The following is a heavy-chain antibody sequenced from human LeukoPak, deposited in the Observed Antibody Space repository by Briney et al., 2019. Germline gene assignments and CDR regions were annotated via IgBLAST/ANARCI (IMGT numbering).Heavy chain of an antibody. D-gene: IGHD3-22*01. V-gene: IGHV1-46*01. CDR1: GYTFTSYY. CDR3: AREYYDSSGYWVENFDY. J-gene: IGHJ4*02. Sequence: ASVKVSCKASGYTFTSYYMHWVRQAPGQGLEWMGIINPSGGSTSYAQKFQGRVTMTRGTSTSTVYMELSSLRSEDTAVYYCAREYYDSSGYWVENFDYWGQGTLVTVSS. CDR2: INPSGGST.